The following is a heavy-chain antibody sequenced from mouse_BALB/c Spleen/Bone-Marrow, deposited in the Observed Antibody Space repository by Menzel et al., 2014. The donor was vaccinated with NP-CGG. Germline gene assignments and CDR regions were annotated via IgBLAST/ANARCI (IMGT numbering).Heavy chain of an antibody. CDR2: IYPGDGDT. Sequence: VQLQQSGAELARPGASVKLSCKASGYTFTSYWMQWVKQRPGQGLEWIGAIYPGDGDTRYTQKFKGKATLTAGKSSSTAYMQLSSLASEDSAVYYCARGFPFDYWGQGTTLTVSS. CDR3: ARGFPFDY. J-gene: IGHJ2*01. V-gene: IGHV1-87*01. CDR1: GYTFTSYW.